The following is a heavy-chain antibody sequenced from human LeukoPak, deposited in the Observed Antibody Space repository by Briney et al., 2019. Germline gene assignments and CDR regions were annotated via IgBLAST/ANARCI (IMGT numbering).Heavy chain of an antibody. J-gene: IGHJ4*02. Sequence: PGGSLRLSCAASGFTVSSNYMSWVRQAPGKGLEWVSVIYSGGSTYYADSVKGRFTISRDNSKNTLYLQMNSLRAEDTAVYYCAREFSYVGPYVWGSYRYFDYWGQGTLVTVSS. CDR3: AREFSYVGPYVWGSYRYFDY. CDR1: GFTVSSNY. CDR2: IYSGGST. V-gene: IGHV3-66*01. D-gene: IGHD3-16*02.